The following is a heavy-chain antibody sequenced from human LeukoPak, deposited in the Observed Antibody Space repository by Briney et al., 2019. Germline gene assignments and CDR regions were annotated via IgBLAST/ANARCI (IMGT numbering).Heavy chain of an antibody. CDR1: GFTFSNYA. CDR3: AKDPIVVVPAAMRGAPC. V-gene: IGHV3-23*01. Sequence: GGSLRLSCAASGFTFSNYAMSWVRQAPGKGLEWVSAISGSGGSTYYADSVKGRFTISRDNSKNTLYLQMNGLRAEDTAVYYCAKDPIVVVPAAMRGAPCWGQGTLVTVSS. D-gene: IGHD2-2*01. CDR2: ISGSGGST. J-gene: IGHJ4*02.